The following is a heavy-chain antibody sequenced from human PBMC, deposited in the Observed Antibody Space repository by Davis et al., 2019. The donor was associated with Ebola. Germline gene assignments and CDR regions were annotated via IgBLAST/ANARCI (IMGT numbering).Heavy chain of an antibody. Sequence: GRSLRLSCPASGLTFSSYGTHWVRQAPGKGLEWVAAISYDGSNKYYADSVKGRFTISRDNSKNTLYLQMNSLRAEDTAVYYCAKAPEWELYFDYWGQGTLVTVSS. J-gene: IGHJ4*02. CDR3: AKAPEWELYFDY. CDR2: ISYDGSNK. CDR1: GLTFSSYG. D-gene: IGHD1-26*01. V-gene: IGHV3-30*18.